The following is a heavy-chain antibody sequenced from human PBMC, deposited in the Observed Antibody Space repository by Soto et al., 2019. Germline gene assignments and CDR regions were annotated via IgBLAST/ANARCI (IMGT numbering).Heavy chain of an antibody. CDR3: IQSRCGGDCLKSYASHYYYGMDV. CDR1: GFSLSTSGVG. J-gene: IGHJ6*02. Sequence: QITLKESGPTLVKPTQTLTLTCTFSGFSLSTSGVGVGWIRQPPGKALECLARIYWDDDKRSSPSLRSRLTLSTDTSKHEVVLTMTNMDPVDTAAYYCIQSRCGGDCLKSYASHYYYGMDVWGQGTTVTVSS. D-gene: IGHD2-21*02. CDR2: IYWDDDK. V-gene: IGHV2-5*02.